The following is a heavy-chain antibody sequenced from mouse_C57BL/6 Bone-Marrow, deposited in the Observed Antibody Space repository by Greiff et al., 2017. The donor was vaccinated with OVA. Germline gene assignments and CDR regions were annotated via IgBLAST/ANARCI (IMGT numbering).Heavy chain of an antibody. CDR3: ASYYYGSKWYFDV. D-gene: IGHD1-1*01. CDR1: GFSLTSYG. CDR2: IWSGGST. V-gene: IGHV2-2*01. J-gene: IGHJ1*03. Sequence: VQLQQSGPGLVQPSQSLSITCTVSGFSLTSYGVHWVRQSPGKGLEWLGVIWSGGSTAYYAAFISRLSTSKDKSKSQVFFKMNSLQADDTAIYYCASYYYGSKWYFDVWGTGTTVTVSS.